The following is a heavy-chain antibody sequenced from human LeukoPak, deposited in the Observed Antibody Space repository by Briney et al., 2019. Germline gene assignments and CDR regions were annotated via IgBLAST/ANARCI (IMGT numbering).Heavy chain of an antibody. CDR2: INHSGST. CDR1: GGSFSGYY. J-gene: IGHJ2*01. CDR3: ARLGSIAARRRWYFDL. D-gene: IGHD6-6*01. V-gene: IGHV4-34*01. Sequence: SETLSLTCAVYGGSFSGYYWSWIRQPPGKGLEWIGEINHSGSTNYNPSLKSRVTISVDTSKNQFSLKLSSVTAADTAVYYCARLGSIAARRRWYFDLWGRGTLVTVSS.